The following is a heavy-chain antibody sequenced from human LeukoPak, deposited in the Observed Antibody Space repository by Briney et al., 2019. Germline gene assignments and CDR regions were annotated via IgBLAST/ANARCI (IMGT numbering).Heavy chain of an antibody. D-gene: IGHD2-15*01. CDR1: GFTFSSYA. V-gene: IGHV3-23*01. Sequence: GGSLRLSCAASGFTFSSYAMSWVRQAPGKGLEWVSGTSGSGGSTYYAGSVKGRFTISRDNSKNTLYLQINSLRVEDTAVYYCAKNGGSQCYSHLDSWGQGTLVTVSS. CDR2: TSGSGGST. CDR3: AKNGGSQCYSHLDS. J-gene: IGHJ4*02.